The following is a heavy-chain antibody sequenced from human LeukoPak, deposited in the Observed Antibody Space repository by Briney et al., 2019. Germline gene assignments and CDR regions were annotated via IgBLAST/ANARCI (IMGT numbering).Heavy chain of an antibody. V-gene: IGHV4-39*07. Sequence: TSETLSLTCTVSGGSISSSSYYWGWIRQPPGKGLEWIGEINHSGSTNYNPSLKSRVTISVDTSKNQFSLKLSSVTAADTAVYYCARGGGRRDFDYWGQGTLVTVSS. CDR3: ARGGGRRDFDY. J-gene: IGHJ4*02. CDR1: GGSISSSSYY. CDR2: INHSGST.